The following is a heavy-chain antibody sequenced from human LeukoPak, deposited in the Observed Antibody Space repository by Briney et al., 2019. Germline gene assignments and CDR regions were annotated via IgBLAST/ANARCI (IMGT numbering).Heavy chain of an antibody. CDR2: IYYSGSA. J-gene: IGHJ4*02. CDR1: GFTVTSNY. D-gene: IGHD1-26*01. CDR3: AREYRGLDY. Sequence: GSLRLSCVVSGFTVTSNYMSWVRQAPGKGLEWIGYIYYSGSANYNPSLKSRVTISVDTSKNQFSLKLSSVTAADTAVYYCAREYRGLDYWGQGTLVTVSS. V-gene: IGHV4-59*02.